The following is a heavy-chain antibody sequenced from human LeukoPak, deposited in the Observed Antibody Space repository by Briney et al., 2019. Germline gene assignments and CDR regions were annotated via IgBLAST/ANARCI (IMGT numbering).Heavy chain of an antibody. CDR3: AREVWNDANYFGMDV. CDR2: LHSGGRT. Sequence: GGSLRLSCAASGLTVSSNYMSWVRQAPGKGLQWVSVLHSGGRTFYADSVKGRFTLSRDNSKNTLYHQMNSLRAEDTAVYYCAREVWNDANYFGMDVWGRGTTVTVSS. D-gene: IGHD1-1*01. V-gene: IGHV3-53*01. J-gene: IGHJ6*02. CDR1: GLTVSSNY.